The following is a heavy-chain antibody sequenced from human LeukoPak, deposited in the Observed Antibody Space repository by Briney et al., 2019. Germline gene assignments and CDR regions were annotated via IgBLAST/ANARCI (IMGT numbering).Heavy chain of an antibody. CDR3: ARDSGSGSYYGAYFDY. Sequence: PSETLSLTCTVSGGSISSSSYYWGWIRQPPGKGLEWIGSIYYSGSTYYNPSLKSRVTISVDTSKNQFSLKLSSVTAADTAVYYCARDSGSGSYYGAYFDYWGQGTLVTVSS. V-gene: IGHV4-39*02. CDR2: IYYSGST. J-gene: IGHJ4*02. D-gene: IGHD3-10*01. CDR1: GGSISSSSYY.